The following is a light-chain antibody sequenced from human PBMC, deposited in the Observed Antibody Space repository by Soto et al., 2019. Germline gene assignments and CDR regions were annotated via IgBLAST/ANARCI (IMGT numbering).Light chain of an antibody. CDR3: QQTYTTPSTT. J-gene: IGKJ5*01. V-gene: IGKV1-39*01. Sequence: DIQMTQSPSSLSASVGDRVTITCRASQSISIYLNWYQQKPGKAPKLLMYAASSLQSGVPSRFSGSGSGTDFTLTIDSLQPKDSATYYCQQTYTTPSTTFGQGTRLEIK. CDR1: QSISIY. CDR2: AAS.